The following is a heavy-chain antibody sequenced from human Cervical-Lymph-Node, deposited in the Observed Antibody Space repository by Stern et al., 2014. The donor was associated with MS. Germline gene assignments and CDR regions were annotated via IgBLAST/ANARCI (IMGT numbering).Heavy chain of an antibody. CDR2: IKPLFGTA. V-gene: IGHV1-69*01. Sequence: QVQLLQPGAEVKRPESSVKVSCKASGGSLSTLDISWVRQAPGQGLVWVGEIKPLFGTANYAQKFKGRVTITADESTSTVYMELSSLKSEDTAIYFCARHQAGIAANWGQGTLVTVTS. J-gene: IGHJ4*02. CDR3: ARHQAGIAAN. CDR1: GGSLSTLD. D-gene: IGHD6-13*01.